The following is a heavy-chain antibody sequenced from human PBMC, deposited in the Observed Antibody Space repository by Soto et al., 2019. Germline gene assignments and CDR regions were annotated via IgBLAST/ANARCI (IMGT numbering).Heavy chain of an antibody. V-gene: IGHV3-33*01. Sequence: QVKLVESGGGVVQPGGSLRLSCAASGYSFRSYGMPWVRQAPGKGLEWVALIWYDGSNEYYADSVQGRFTISRDNSETTVYLQMNSLSVEDTAIYYCARERGFVRGVLRYYLDYWGQGTLVTVSS. D-gene: IGHD3-10*01. CDR3: ARERGFVRGVLRYYLDY. CDR2: IWYDGSNE. J-gene: IGHJ4*02. CDR1: GYSFRSYG.